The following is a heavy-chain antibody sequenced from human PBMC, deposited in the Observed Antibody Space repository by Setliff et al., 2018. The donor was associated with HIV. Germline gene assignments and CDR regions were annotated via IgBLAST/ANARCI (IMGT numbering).Heavy chain of an antibody. CDR2: IYSTGST. CDR3: ARSRTSSGYYGVTGYGMDV. CDR1: GPSINIHY. V-gene: IGHV4-59*11. Sequence: PSETLSLTCTVSGPSINIHYWSWIRQSPGKGFEWIGYIYSTGSTNYNPSLQSRVTISMVASRNQFSLKVTSVTTADTAVYYCARSRTSSGYYGVTGYGMDVWGQGTTVTVSS. D-gene: IGHD3-22*01. J-gene: IGHJ6*02.